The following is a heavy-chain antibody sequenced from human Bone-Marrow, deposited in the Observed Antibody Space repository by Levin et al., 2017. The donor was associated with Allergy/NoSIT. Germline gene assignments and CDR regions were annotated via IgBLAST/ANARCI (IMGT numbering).Heavy chain of an antibody. J-gene: IGHJ3*02. CDR3: TTAPGYYYDSSGYYDAFDI. V-gene: IGHV3-15*01. Sequence: PGGSLRLSCAASGFTFSNAWMSWVRQAPGKGLEWVGRIKSKTDGGTTDYAAPVKGRFTISRDDSKNTLYLQMNSLKTEDTAVYYCTTAPGYYYDSSGYYDAFDIWGQGTMVTVSS. CDR2: IKSKTDGGTT. CDR1: GFTFSNAW. D-gene: IGHD3-22*01.